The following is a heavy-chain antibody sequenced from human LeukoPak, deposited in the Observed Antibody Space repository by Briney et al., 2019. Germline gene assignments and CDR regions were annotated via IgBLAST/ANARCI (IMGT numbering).Heavy chain of an antibody. CDR1: GFTVSNSW. CDR3: ARVGLPGGFDY. Sequence: PGGSLRLSCAASGFTVSNSWMFWVRQAPGKGLMYVSEINNDGNRIRYVDSVKGRFTISRDGAKNTLFLQMNSLRDDDAAMYYCARVGLPGGFDYWGQGILVTVSS. CDR2: INNDGNRI. J-gene: IGHJ4*02. D-gene: IGHD7-27*01. V-gene: IGHV3-74*01.